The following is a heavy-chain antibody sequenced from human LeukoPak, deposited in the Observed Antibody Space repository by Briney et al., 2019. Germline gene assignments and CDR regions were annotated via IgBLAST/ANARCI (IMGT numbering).Heavy chain of an antibody. CDR1: GFTFSTYS. V-gene: IGHV3-23*01. J-gene: IGHJ4*02. CDR2: ISGSGERT. Sequence: GGSLRLSCAASGFTFSTYSMNWVRQAPGKGLQWVSAISGSGERTDYADSVKGRFTISRDNSKNTLYLQMNSLRDDDTAVYYCAKSEGTSGWQPWDYWGQGTLVTVS. D-gene: IGHD6-19*01. CDR3: AKSEGTSGWQPWDY.